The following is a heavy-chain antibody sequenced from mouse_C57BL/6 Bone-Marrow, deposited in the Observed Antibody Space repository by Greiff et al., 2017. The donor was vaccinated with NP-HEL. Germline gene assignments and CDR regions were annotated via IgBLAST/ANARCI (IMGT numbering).Heavy chain of an antibody. CDR2: ISNLAYSI. V-gene: IGHV5-15*01. D-gene: IGHD2-4*01. CDR1: GFTFSDYG. Sequence: EVKVVESGGGLVQPGGSLKLSCAASGFTFSDYGMAWVRQAPRKGPEWVAFISNLAYSIYYADTVTGRFTISRENAKNTLYLEMSSLRSEDTAMYYCARHGDYAWFAYWGQGTLVTVSA. J-gene: IGHJ3*01. CDR3: ARHGDYAWFAY.